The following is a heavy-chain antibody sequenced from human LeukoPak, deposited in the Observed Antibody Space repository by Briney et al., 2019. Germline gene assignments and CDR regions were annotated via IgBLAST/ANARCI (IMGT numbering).Heavy chain of an antibody. CDR1: GFTFDDYA. Sequence: GGSLRLSCAASGFTFDDYAMHWVRQAPGKGLEWVSLISWDGGSTYYADSVKGRFTISRDNSKNSLYLQMNSLRAEDTALYYCAKDIRRGYCSGTSCYAVPPGDYMDVWGKGTTVTVSS. V-gene: IGHV3-43D*03. CDR3: AKDIRRGYCSGTSCYAVPPGDYMDV. J-gene: IGHJ6*03. D-gene: IGHD2-2*03. CDR2: ISWDGGST.